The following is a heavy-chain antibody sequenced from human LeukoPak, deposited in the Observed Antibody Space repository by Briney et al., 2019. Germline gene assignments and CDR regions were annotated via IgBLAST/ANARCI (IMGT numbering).Heavy chain of an antibody. Sequence: GGSLRLSCAASGFTVSSNYMSWVRQAPGKGLEWVSVIYSGGSTYYVDSVKGRFTVSRDNSKNTLYLQMNSLRAEDTAVYYCARTGSRGILTGYHHPYFDYWGQGTLVTVSS. J-gene: IGHJ4*02. CDR1: GFTVSSNY. V-gene: IGHV3-53*01. D-gene: IGHD3-9*01. CDR3: ARTGSRGILTGYHHPYFDY. CDR2: IYSGGST.